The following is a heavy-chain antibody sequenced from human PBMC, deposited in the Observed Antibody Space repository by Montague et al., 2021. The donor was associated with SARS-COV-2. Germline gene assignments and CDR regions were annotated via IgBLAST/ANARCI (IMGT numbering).Heavy chain of an antibody. CDR3: PRGSSGGDFVIRSGIDV. CDR2: IYSGGTP. D-gene: IGHD2-21*01. Sequence: SLRLSCAASGFTVSSNYMSWVRQAPGKGLEWLSIIYSGGTPYYADSVKGRFTISRDNSKNRLYLQMNSLRAEDTAVYYCPRGSSGGDFVIRSGIDVWGQGTTVTVSS. V-gene: IGHV3-53*01. J-gene: IGHJ6*02. CDR1: GFTVSSNY.